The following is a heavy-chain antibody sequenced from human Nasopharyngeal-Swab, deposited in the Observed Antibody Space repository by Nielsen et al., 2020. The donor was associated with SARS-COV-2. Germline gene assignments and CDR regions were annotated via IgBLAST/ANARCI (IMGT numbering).Heavy chain of an antibody. D-gene: IGHD2-15*01. Sequence: WVRQAPGQGLEWMGGIIPIFGKANYAQKFQGRVTITADESTSTAYMELSSLRSEDTAVYYCASTGPGVVVAATTFDYWGQGTLVTVSS. CDR2: IIPIFGKA. V-gene: IGHV1-69*01. CDR3: ASTGPGVVVAATTFDY. J-gene: IGHJ4*02.